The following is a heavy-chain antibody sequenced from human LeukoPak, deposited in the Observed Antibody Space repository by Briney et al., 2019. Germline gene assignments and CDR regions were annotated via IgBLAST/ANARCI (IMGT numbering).Heavy chain of an antibody. J-gene: IGHJ5*02. CDR3: ARGRAFDP. CDR1: GDSVRSNY. CDR2: IYYSDNT. V-gene: IGHV4-59*02. Sequence: SETLSLTCAVSGDSVRSNYWSWIRQPPGWGLEWIGYIYYSDNTNYNPSLKSRVTISLDTSKDQFSLKVSSVTTADTAVYYCARGRAFDPWGQGTLVTVSS.